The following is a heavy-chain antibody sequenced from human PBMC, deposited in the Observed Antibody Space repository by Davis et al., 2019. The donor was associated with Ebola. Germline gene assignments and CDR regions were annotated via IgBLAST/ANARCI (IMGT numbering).Heavy chain of an antibody. Sequence: MPGGSLRLSCAASGFTFSSYAISWVRQAPGQGLEWMGGIIPIFGTANYAQKFQGRVTITADKSTSTAYMELSSLRSEDTAVYYCARRYGLEYFQHWGQGTLVTVSS. V-gene: IGHV1-69*06. CDR3: ARRYGLEYFQH. CDR2: IIPIFGTA. J-gene: IGHJ1*01. D-gene: IGHD4-17*01. CDR1: GFTFSSYA.